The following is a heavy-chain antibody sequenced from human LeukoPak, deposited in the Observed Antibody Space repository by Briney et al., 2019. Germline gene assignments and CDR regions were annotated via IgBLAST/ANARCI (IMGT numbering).Heavy chain of an antibody. CDR2: IYISGGT. Sequence: SETLSLTCTVSGGSISSYYWSWIRQPAGKGLEWIGRIYISGGTNLNPSLKSRVTMSADTSKNHFSLKLSSVTAADTAVYYCAGEIVLGSSNWFDPWGQGTLVTVSS. J-gene: IGHJ5*02. CDR3: AGEIVLGSSNWFDP. D-gene: IGHD6-6*01. CDR1: GGSISSYY. V-gene: IGHV4-4*07.